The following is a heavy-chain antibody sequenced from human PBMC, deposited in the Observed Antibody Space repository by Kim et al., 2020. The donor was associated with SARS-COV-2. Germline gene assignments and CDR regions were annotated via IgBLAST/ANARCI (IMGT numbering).Heavy chain of an antibody. Sequence: GGSLRLSCEASGFTFTSYAMTWVRQAPGKGLEWVASIGITGGNTYYADSVKGRFTISRDNSRDTLFLHMNSLRAEDTAVYYCTKRTSGAWPLDYWGQGTLVTVSA. CDR3: TKRTSGAWPLDY. V-gene: IGHV3-23*01. J-gene: IGHJ4*02. CDR1: GFTFTSYA. D-gene: IGHD2-2*01. CDR2: IGITGGNT.